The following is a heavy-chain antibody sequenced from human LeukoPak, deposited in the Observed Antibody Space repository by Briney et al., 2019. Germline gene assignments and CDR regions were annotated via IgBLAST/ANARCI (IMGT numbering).Heavy chain of an antibody. CDR1: GYTFTSYG. CDR2: IIPIFGTA. V-gene: IGHV1-69*13. CDR3: ARGGTGSYYYYGMDV. D-gene: IGHD3-10*01. J-gene: IGHJ6*04. Sequence: GASVKVSCKASGYTFTSYGISWVRQAPGQGLEWMGGIIPIFGTANYAQKFQGRVTITADESTSTAYMELSSLRSEDTAVYYCARGGTGSYYYYGMDVWGKGTTVTVSS.